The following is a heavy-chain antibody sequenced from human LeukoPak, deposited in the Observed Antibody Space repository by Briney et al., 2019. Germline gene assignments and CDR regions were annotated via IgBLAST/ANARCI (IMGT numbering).Heavy chain of an antibody. Sequence: SETLSLTCAVYGGSFSGYYWSWIRQPPGKGLEWIGEINHSGSTNYNPSLKSRVTISVDTSKNQFSLKLSSVTAADTAVYYCARATMLDFDYWGQGTLVTVSS. CDR2: INHSGST. CDR1: GGSFSGYY. V-gene: IGHV4-34*01. D-gene: IGHD2-8*01. CDR3: ARATMLDFDY. J-gene: IGHJ4*02.